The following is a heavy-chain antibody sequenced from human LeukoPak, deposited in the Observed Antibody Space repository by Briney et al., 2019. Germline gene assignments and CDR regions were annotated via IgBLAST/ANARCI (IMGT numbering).Heavy chain of an antibody. Sequence: GSSVKVSCKASGGTFSSYAISWVRQAPGQGLGWMGGIIPTFGTANYAQKFQGRVTITADESTSTAYMEPSSLRSEDTAVYYCARDPGEMIVATTFDYWGQGTLVTVSS. V-gene: IGHV1-69*01. CDR1: GGTFSSYA. D-gene: IGHD5-12*01. CDR3: ARDPGEMIVATTFDY. J-gene: IGHJ4*02. CDR2: IIPTFGTA.